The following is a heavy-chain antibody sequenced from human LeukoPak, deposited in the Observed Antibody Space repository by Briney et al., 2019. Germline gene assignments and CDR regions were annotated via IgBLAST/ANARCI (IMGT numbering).Heavy chain of an antibody. CDR1: GGTFSSYA. D-gene: IGHD2-15*01. J-gene: IGHJ5*02. CDR3: ASDYCSGGSCRVYNWFDP. V-gene: IGHV1-69*04. Sequence: SVKVSCKASGGTFSSYAISWVRQAPGQGLEWMGRIIPILGIANYAQKFQGRVTITADKSTSTAYMELSSLRSEDTAVYYCASDYCSGGSCRVYNWFDPWGQGTLVTVSS. CDR2: IIPILGIA.